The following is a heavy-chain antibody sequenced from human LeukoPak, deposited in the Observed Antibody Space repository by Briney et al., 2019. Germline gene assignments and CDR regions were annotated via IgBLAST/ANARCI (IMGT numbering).Heavy chain of an antibody. CDR2: INHSGSP. J-gene: IGHJ4*02. D-gene: IGHD5-18*01. V-gene: IGHV4-34*01. CDR1: GGSFSAYY. CDR3: ARSRTWIQLWPGRVFDY. Sequence: SETLSLTCAVYGGSFSAYYWSWIRQPPGKGLEWIGEINHSGSPNYNPSLKSRVTISLDTSKNQFSLKLSSVTAADTAVYYCARSRTWIQLWPGRVFDYWGQGTLVTVSS.